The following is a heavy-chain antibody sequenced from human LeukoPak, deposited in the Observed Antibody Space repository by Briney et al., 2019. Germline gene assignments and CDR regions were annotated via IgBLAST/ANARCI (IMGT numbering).Heavy chain of an antibody. CDR3: ARLGRTGPSDAFDI. V-gene: IGHV4-39*01. CDR2: IYYSGST. Sequence: SETLSLTCTVSGGSISSSSYYWGWIRQPPGKGLEWIGSIYYSGSTYYNPSLKSRVTISVDTSKNQFSLKLSSVTAADTAVYCCARLGRTGPSDAFDIWGQGTMVTVSS. CDR1: GGSISSSSYY. D-gene: IGHD1-26*01. J-gene: IGHJ3*02.